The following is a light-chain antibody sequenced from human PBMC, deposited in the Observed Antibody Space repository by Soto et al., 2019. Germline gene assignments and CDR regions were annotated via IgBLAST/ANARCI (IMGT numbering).Light chain of an antibody. CDR1: QSVSSNY. CDR2: DAS. V-gene: IGKV3-20*01. J-gene: IGKJ5*01. Sequence: EIVLTQSPGTLSLSPGERATLSCMASQSVSSNYLAWYQQKPGQAPSLLIYDASSRDTGIPDRFSGSGSGTDFTLTISRLEPEDFAMYYCQQYGSSAPITFGQGTRLDIE. CDR3: QQYGSSAPIT.